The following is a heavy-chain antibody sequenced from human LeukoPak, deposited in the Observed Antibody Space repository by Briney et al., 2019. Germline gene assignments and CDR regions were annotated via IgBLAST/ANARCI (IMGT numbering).Heavy chain of an antibody. CDR1: GYRFTSYW. J-gene: IGHJ4*02. V-gene: IGHV5-51*01. Sequence: GESLKISCKGSGYRFTSYWIGWVRQMPGKGLEWMGNIYPGDSDTRYSPSFQGQVTISADESISTAYLQWSSLKASDTAMYYCARHANGYDNSYFDYWGQGTLVTVSS. CDR3: ARHANGYDNSYFDY. D-gene: IGHD5-12*01. CDR2: IYPGDSDT.